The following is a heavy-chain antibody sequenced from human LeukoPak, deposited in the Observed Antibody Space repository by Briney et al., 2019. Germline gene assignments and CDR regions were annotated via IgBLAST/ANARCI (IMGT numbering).Heavy chain of an antibody. J-gene: IGHJ4*02. CDR2: IYYSRST. Sequence: SETLSLTCTVAGGSISSYYCSWIRQPPGKGLEWIGYIYYSRSTNYNPSLKSRVTISVDTSKNQCSLKLSSVTAADTAVYYCARDDSSGYYDYWGQGTLVTVSS. CDR1: GGSISSYY. V-gene: IGHV4-59*01. D-gene: IGHD3-22*01. CDR3: ARDDSSGYYDY.